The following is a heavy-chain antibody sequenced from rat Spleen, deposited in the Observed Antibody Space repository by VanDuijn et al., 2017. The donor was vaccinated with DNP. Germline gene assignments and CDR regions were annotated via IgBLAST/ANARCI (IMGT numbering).Heavy chain of an antibody. CDR2: ISPSGSRA. Sequence: EVQLVESGGGLVQPGRSLKLSCAASGFTFSNYDMAWVRQAPTKGLEWVASISPSGSRAYYPDSVKGRFTISRDDAKSSLYLRMDSLRSEDTATYYCTALTTGYYFDYWGQGVMVTVSS. D-gene: IGHD1-7*01. V-gene: IGHV5-27*01. J-gene: IGHJ2*01. CDR3: TALTTGYYFDY. CDR1: GFTFSNYD.